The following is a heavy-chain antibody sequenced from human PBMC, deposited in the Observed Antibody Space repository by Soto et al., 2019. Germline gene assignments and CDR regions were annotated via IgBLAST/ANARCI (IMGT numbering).Heavy chain of an antibody. CDR2: INPGDSDT. V-gene: IGHV5-51*01. CDR3: GRRVIHYDVLSGRHRVDP. CDR1: GYSFTTYW. Sequence: GESLKISCQASGYSFTTYWIGWVRLMPGRGLEYMAIINPGDSDTRYNPSFRGQVTISADKSITTAYLQWSSLKASDTAMYYWGRRVIHYDVLSGRHRVDPCGHGIQLTVSS. D-gene: IGHD3-3*01. J-gene: IGHJ5*02.